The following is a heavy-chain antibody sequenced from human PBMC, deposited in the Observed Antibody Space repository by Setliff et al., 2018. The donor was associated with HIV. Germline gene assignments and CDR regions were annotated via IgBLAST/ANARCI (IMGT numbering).Heavy chain of an antibody. CDR1: GGSISSNDW. Sequence: SETLSLTCAVSGGSISSNDWWSWVRQPPGKGLEWIGEMYHSGSTNSKPSLKSRVTISVDKSKNQFSLKLSSVTAADTAVYYCAREDTTGYYSLSAFDIWGQGTLVTVSS. D-gene: IGHD3-22*01. CDR2: MYHSGST. CDR3: AREDTTGYYSLSAFDI. J-gene: IGHJ3*02. V-gene: IGHV4-4*02.